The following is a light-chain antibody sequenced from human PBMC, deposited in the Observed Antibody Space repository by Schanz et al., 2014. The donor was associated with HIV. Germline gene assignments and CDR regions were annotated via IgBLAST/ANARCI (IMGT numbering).Light chain of an antibody. CDR3: QSYDNSLSAWV. CDR2: DDG. J-gene: IGLJ3*02. Sequence: QSVLTQPPSVSGTPGQRVTISCSGSGSNIESNTVSWYLQLPGTAPKLIMYDDGQRPSGVPDRFSGSKSGTSASLAISGLQSEDEADYYCQSYDNSLSAWVFGGGTKLTVL. CDR1: GSNIESNT. V-gene: IGLV1-44*01.